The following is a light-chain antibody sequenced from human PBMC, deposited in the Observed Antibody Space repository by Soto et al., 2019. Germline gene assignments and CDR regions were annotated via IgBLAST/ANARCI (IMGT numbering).Light chain of an antibody. CDR2: DAS. CDR3: QQRSNWPLLT. CDR1: QSVSSS. V-gene: IGKV3-11*01. J-gene: IGKJ4*01. Sequence: ESVLTQSPATLSLSPGERATLSCRASQSVSSSLAWYQQKPGQAPRLLIYDASNRATGIPARFSGSGSGTDFTLTISSLESEDFAVHYFQQRSNWPLLTFGGGTKVEI.